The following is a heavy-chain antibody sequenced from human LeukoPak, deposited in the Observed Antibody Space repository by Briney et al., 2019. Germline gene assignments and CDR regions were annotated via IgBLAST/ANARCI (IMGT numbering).Heavy chain of an antibody. D-gene: IGHD3-10*01. V-gene: IGHV3-66*01. CDR2: IYSGGST. J-gene: IGHJ4*02. CDR3: AKISGSYPGSFDY. CDR1: EFSVGSNY. Sequence: AGGSLRLSCAASEFSVGSNYMTWVRQAPGKGLEWVSLIYSGGSTYYADSVKGRFTISRDNSKNTLYLQMNSLRAEDTAVYYCAKISGSYPGSFDYWGQGTLVTVSS.